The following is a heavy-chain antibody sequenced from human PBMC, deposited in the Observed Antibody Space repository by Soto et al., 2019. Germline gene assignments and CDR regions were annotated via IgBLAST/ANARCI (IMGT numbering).Heavy chain of an antibody. V-gene: IGHV3-7*03. CDR3: ARDKIVGATFFDF. CDR2: IKQDGSEI. J-gene: IGHJ4*02. CDR1: GVSFSTYW. Sequence: PGGSLRLSCTASGVSFSTYWMSWVRQTPGKGLEWVANIKQDGSEIYYLASVKGRFTISRDNAKNSLYLQMNSLRVEDTAMYYCARDKIVGATFFDFWGQGALVTVSS. D-gene: IGHD1-26*01.